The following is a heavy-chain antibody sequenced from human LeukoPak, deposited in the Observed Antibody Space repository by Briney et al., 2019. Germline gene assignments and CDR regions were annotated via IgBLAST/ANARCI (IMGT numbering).Heavy chain of an antibody. CDR2: IYHSGST. D-gene: IGHD6-13*01. V-gene: IGHV4-4*02. Sequence: SETLSLTCTVSGGSITNYYWSWVRQPPGKGLEWIGEIYHSGSTNYNPSLKSRVTISVDKSKNQFSLKLSSVTAADTAVYYCASGVSSSWYPEYFQHWGQGTLVTASS. J-gene: IGHJ1*01. CDR1: GGSITNYY. CDR3: ASGVSSSWYPEYFQH.